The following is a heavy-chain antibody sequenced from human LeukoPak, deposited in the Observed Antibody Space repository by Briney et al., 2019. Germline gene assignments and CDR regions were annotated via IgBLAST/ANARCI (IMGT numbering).Heavy chain of an antibody. V-gene: IGHV1-69*06. CDR1: GGTFSSYA. CDR3: ARERGQLDAYFDY. J-gene: IGHJ4*02. Sequence: GASVKVSCKASGGTFSSYAISWVRQAPGQGLEWMGGIIPIFGTANYAQKFQGRVTITADKSTSTAYMELSSLRSEDTAVYYCARERGQLDAYFDYWGQGTLVTVSS. CDR2: IIPIFGTA. D-gene: IGHD6-13*01.